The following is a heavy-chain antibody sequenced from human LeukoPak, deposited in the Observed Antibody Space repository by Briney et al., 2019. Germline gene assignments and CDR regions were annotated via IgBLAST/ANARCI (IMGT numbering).Heavy chain of an antibody. J-gene: IGHJ4*02. V-gene: IGHV3-74*01. Sequence: GGSLRLSCAASGFTFSNAWMNWVRQAPGKGLVWVSRINSDGSSTSYADSVKGRFTISRDNAKNTLYLQMSSLRAEDTTVYYCARDRYSGSYSDYWGQGTLVTVSS. CDR1: GFTFSNAW. CDR2: INSDGSST. D-gene: IGHD1-26*01. CDR3: ARDRYSGSYSDY.